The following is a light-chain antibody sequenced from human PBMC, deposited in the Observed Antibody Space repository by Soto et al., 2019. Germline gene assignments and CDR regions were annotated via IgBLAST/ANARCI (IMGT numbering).Light chain of an antibody. CDR3: SSYTTSSTRV. CDR2: EVS. V-gene: IGLV2-14*01. Sequence: QSVLTQPASVSGSPGQSITISCTGTSSDVGYYNYVSWYQQHPGKAPKLMIYEVSNRPSGVSNRFSGSKSGNTASLTISGLQAEDEGDYYCSSYTTSSTRVFGGGTKLTVL. CDR1: SSDVGYYNY. J-gene: IGLJ2*01.